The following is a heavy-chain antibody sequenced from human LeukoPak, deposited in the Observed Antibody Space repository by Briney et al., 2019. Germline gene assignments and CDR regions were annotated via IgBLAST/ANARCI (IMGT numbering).Heavy chain of an antibody. CDR1: GGXFXHYA. D-gene: IGHD2-2*02. Sequence: VTVXCKVSGGXFXHYAISWVRQAPGQGREWTGGLIPIFGSTNYAQKFQGRVTITTDESTSTAYMELSSLRSEDTAVYYCARDTPDIVVVPAAIGYYYGMDVWGQGTTVTVSS. J-gene: IGHJ6*02. CDR2: LIPIFGST. CDR3: ARDTPDIVVVPAAIGYYYGMDV. V-gene: IGHV1-69*05.